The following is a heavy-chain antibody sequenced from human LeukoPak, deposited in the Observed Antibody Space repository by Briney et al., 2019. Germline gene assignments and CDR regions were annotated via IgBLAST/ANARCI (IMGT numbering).Heavy chain of an antibody. Sequence: SETLSLTCTVSGGSISSYYWSWIRQPPGKGLEWIGYIYYSGSTNYNPSLKSRVTISVDTSKNQFSLKLSSVTAADTAVYYCARRGTYYDILTGYSAYYFDYWGQGTLVTVSS. V-gene: IGHV4-59*08. D-gene: IGHD3-9*01. CDR1: GGSISSYY. CDR2: IYYSGST. J-gene: IGHJ4*02. CDR3: ARRGTYYDILTGYSAYYFDY.